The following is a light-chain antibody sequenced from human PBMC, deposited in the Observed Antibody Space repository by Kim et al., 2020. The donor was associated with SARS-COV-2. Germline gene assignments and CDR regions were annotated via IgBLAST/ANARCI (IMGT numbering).Light chain of an antibody. CDR1: SSNIGINY. CDR3: AAWDDSLSESL. V-gene: IGLV1-47*01. J-gene: IGLJ3*02. CDR2: RNS. Sequence: GQRGTISCSGSSSNIGINYVYWYQQLPGTAPKLLIYRNSQRPSGVPDRFSGSKSGTSASLAISGLRSEDEADYYCAAWDDSLSESLFGGGTQLTVL.